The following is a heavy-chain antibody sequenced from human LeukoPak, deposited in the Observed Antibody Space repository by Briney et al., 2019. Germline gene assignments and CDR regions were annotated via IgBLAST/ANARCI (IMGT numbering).Heavy chain of an antibody. V-gene: IGHV3-23*01. CDR2: VGGGGGNT. D-gene: IGHD3-22*01. J-gene: IGHJ4*02. Sequence: PGGSLRLSCAASGFTFNSYAMSWVRQAPGKGLEWVAAVGGGGGNTYYADSVKGRFTISRDNSKNTLYLQMSSLRAEDTAVYYCAKDSNGYHRPIDFWGQGMLVTVSS. CDR1: GFTFNSYA. CDR3: AKDSNGYHRPIDF.